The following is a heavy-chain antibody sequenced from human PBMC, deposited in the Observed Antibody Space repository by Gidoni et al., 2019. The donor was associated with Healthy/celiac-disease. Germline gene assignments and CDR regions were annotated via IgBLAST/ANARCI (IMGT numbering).Heavy chain of an antibody. D-gene: IGHD3-3*01. Sequence: FSSYAMSWVRQAPGKGLEWVSAISGSGGSTYYADSVKGRFTISRDNSKNTLYLQMNSLRAEDTAVYYCAKVVGRSSDFWSGYYPDYFDYWGQGTLVTVSS. V-gene: IGHV3-23*01. CDR2: ISGSGGST. CDR1: FSSYA. J-gene: IGHJ4*02. CDR3: AKVVGRSSDFWSGYYPDYFDY.